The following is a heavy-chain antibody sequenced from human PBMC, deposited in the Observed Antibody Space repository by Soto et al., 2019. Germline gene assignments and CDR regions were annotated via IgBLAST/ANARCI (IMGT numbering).Heavy chain of an antibody. Sequence: GGSLRLSCAASGFTFSSYAMSWVRQAPGKGLEWVSAISGSGGSTYYADSVKGRFTISRDNSKNTLYLQMNSLRAEDTAVYYCAKDFTYYYDSSGYSANPRPPFLDYWGQGTLVTVSS. CDR3: AKDFTYYYDSSGYSANPRPPFLDY. CDR1: GFTFSSYA. J-gene: IGHJ4*02. D-gene: IGHD3-22*01. V-gene: IGHV3-23*01. CDR2: ISGSGGST.